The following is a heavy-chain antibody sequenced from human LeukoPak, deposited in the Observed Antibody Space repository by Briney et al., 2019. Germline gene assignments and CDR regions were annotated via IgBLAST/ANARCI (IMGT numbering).Heavy chain of an antibody. Sequence: GASVKVSCKASGYTFTGYYMHWVRQAPGQGREWMGWINPNSGGTNYAQKFQGRVTMTRDTSISTAYMELSRLRSDDTAVYYCARDPQRWLQLPGDYWGQGILVTVSS. J-gene: IGHJ4*02. V-gene: IGHV1-2*02. CDR1: GYTFTGYY. CDR3: ARDPQRWLQLPGDY. CDR2: INPNSGGT. D-gene: IGHD5-24*01.